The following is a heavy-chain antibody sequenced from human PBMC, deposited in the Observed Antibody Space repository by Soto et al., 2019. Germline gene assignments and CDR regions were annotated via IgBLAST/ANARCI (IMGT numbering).Heavy chain of an antibody. CDR2: IIPIFGTA. D-gene: IGHD3-22*01. V-gene: IGHV1-69*12. CDR3: ARTSAYYYDSSGSTHDY. Sequence: QVQLVQSGAEVKKPGSSVKVSCKASGGTFSSYAISWVRQAPGQGLEWMGGIIPIFGTANYAQKFQGRVTITADESTSPAYMELSSLRSEDTAVYYCARTSAYYYDSSGSTHDYWGQGTLVTVSS. CDR1: GGTFSSYA. J-gene: IGHJ4*02.